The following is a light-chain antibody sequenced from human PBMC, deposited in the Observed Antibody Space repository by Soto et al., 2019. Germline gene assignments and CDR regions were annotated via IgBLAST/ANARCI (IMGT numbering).Light chain of an antibody. CDR2: SNS. Sequence: QSVLTQPPSASRAPGQRVTISCSGSSSNIGSNAVNWYQQLPGTAPKLLIFSNSQRPSGVPARFSGSSSGTSASLAIGGLQSEDEADYYCAAWDDTLNGPVFGGGTKLTVL. CDR1: SSNIGSNA. CDR3: AAWDDTLNGPV. J-gene: IGLJ2*01. V-gene: IGLV1-44*01.